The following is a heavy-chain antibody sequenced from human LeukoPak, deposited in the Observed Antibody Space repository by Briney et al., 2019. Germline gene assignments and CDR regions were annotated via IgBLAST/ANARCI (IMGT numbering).Heavy chain of an antibody. D-gene: IGHD2-2*02. J-gene: IGHJ4*02. V-gene: IGHV1-69*02. CDR3: AINIPPAHCSSTSCYTGDY. CDR2: IIPILGIA. Sequence: SVKVSCKASGGTFSSYTISWVRQAPGQGLKWMGRIIPILGIANYAQKFQGRVTITADKSTSTAYMELSSLRSEDTAVYYCAINIPPAHCSSTSCYTGDYWGQGTLVTVSS. CDR1: GGTFSSYT.